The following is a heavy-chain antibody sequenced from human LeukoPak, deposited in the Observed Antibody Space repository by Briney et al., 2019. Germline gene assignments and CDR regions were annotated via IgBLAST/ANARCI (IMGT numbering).Heavy chain of an antibody. CDR3: AKSNGYGLIDI. Sequence: SGTLSLTCAVSGGSISSNHWWSWVRQPPGKGLEWIGYIYYSGSTNYSPSLKSRVTISLDTSRNQFSLKLNSVTAADTAVYYCAKSNGYGLIDIWGQGTMVTVSS. D-gene: IGHD3-22*01. V-gene: IGHV4-4*02. J-gene: IGHJ3*02. CDR2: IYYSGST. CDR1: GGSISSNHW.